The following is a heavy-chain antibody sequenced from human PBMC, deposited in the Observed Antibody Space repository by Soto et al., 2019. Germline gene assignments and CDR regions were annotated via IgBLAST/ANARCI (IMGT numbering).Heavy chain of an antibody. V-gene: IGHV1-69*06. J-gene: IGHJ6*02. CDR3: ARGSVSPGYYGRDV. CDR1: GGTFSSYA. CDR2: IIPIFGTA. Sequence: SVKVSCKASGGTFSSYAISWVRQAPGQGLEWRGGIIPIFGTANYAQKFQGRVTITADKSTSTAYMELSNLRSEDTAVYYCARGSVSPGYYGRDVWGQGTTGTVSS.